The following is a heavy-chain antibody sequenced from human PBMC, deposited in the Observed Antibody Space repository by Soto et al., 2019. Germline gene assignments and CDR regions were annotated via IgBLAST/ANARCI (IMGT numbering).Heavy chain of an antibody. J-gene: IGHJ6*02. CDR3: ARALGVSGSSKPYYGMDV. V-gene: IGHV4-31*03. CDR2: IYYSGST. CDR1: GGSISSGGYY. Sequence: SETLSLTCTVSGGSISSGGYYWSWIRQHPGKGLEWIGYIYYSGSTYYNPSLKSRVTISVDTSKNQFSLKLSSVTAADTAMYYCARALGVSGSSKPYYGMDVWGQGTTVTVSS. D-gene: IGHD3-10*01.